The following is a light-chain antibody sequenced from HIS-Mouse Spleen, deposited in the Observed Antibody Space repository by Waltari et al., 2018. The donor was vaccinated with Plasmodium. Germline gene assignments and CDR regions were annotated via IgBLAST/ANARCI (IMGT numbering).Light chain of an antibody. CDR2: EGS. CDR1: SSDVGSYNL. V-gene: IGLV2-23*01. J-gene: IGLJ1*01. CDR3: CSYAGSSTYV. Sequence: QSALTQPASVSGSPGQSITISCTGTSSDVGSYNLVSWYQQHPGKAPKLMIYEGSKRPSGVSNRCSGSKSGNTAALTISGLQAEDEADDYCCSYAGSSTYVFGTGTKVTVL.